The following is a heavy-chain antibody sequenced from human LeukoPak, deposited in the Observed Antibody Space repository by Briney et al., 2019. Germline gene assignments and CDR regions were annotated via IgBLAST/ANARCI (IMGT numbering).Heavy chain of an antibody. J-gene: IGHJ4*02. Sequence: PSETPSLTCTVSGASISSDYWSWIRQPAGKGLEWVGRTSASGDTKYNPSLKSRVTMSVDTSKNQLSLKLSSMTAADTAVYYCASSEVGFTRVFDYWGQGTLVTVSS. CDR2: TSASGDT. D-gene: IGHD1-26*01. CDR3: ASSEVGFTRVFDY. CDR1: GASISSDY. V-gene: IGHV4-4*07.